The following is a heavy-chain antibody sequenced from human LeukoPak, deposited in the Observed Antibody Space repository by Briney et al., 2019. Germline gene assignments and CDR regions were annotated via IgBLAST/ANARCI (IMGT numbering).Heavy chain of an antibody. D-gene: IGHD6-13*01. CDR1: GFTFISYA. Sequence: PGGSLRLSCAASGFTFISYAMSWVRQAPGKGLEWVSAISCSGGSTYYADSVKGRFTISRDNSKNTLYLQMNSLRAEDTAVYYCAKDTPIAAAGTITALPLGYWGQGTLVTVSS. CDR2: ISCSGGST. V-gene: IGHV3-23*01. CDR3: AKDTPIAAAGTITALPLGY. J-gene: IGHJ4*02.